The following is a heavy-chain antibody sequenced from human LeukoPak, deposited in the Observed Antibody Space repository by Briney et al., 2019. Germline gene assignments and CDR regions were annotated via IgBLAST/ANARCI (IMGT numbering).Heavy chain of an antibody. D-gene: IGHD3-16*01. CDR3: AREYQYVVDY. J-gene: IGHJ4*02. CDR2: FNANNGNR. Sequence: ASVKLSCKASGYTFTNYGISWVRQAPGQGLEWVCWFNANNGNRNPAQKFQGRVTMTTETSTSTSYMELRSLRSDDTAMYYCAREYQYVVDYWGQGTLVTVSS. CDR1: GYTFTNYG. V-gene: IGHV1-18*01.